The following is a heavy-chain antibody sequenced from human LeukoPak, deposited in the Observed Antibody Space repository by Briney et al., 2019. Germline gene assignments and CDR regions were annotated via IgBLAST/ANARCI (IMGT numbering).Heavy chain of an antibody. CDR1: GFNLSSYA. D-gene: IGHD2-15*01. CDR3: AKARGSTSSLSIDS. V-gene: IGHV3-23*01. CDR2: ISGSDGST. Sequence: GGSLRLSCAASGFNLSSYAMSWVRQAPGKGLEWVSAISGSDGSTYFADSVKGRFTISRDISKNTLSLQMNSLRAEDTAVYYCAKARGSTSSLSIDSWGQGTPVTVSS. J-gene: IGHJ4*02.